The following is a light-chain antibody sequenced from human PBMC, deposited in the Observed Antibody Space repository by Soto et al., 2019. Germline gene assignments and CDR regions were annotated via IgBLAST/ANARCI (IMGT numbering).Light chain of an antibody. V-gene: IGKV1-33*01. J-gene: IGKJ4*01. Sequence: DIQMTQSPSSLSASVGDRVTITCQASQDIKNYLNWYQQKPGKAPKLLIYDASTLETRVPSRFSGSGSGTDFIFTISSLQPEDIATYYCQQYDNLPLTFGGGTMVGIK. CDR3: QQYDNLPLT. CDR2: DAS. CDR1: QDIKNY.